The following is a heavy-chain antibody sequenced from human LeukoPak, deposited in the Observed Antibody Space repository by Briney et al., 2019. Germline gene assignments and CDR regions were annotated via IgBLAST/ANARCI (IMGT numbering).Heavy chain of an antibody. CDR2: IYSGGST. CDR3: AKAERDGWLPY. CDR1: GFTVSSNY. D-gene: IGHD6-19*01. V-gene: IGHV3-53*01. J-gene: IGHJ4*02. Sequence: TGGSLRLSCAASGFTVSSNYMSWVRQAPGKGLEWVSVIYSGGSTYYADSVKGRFTISRDNSKNTVYLQMNSLRADDTAVYYCAKAERDGWLPYWGQGTLVTVSS.